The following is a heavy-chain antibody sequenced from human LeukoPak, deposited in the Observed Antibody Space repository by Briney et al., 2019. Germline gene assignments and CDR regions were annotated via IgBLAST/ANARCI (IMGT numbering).Heavy chain of an antibody. CDR1: GFTFSSYW. J-gene: IGHJ4*02. V-gene: IGHV3-74*01. Sequence: PGGSLRLSCAASGFTFSSYWMYWVRQAPRKGLVWVSRISSDGITTNYAGAVKGRFTMSRDNAKNTLFLQMNTLRAEDTAVYYCVRDLGELPTYWGQGTLVTVSS. D-gene: IGHD1-26*01. CDR2: ISSDGITT. CDR3: VRDLGELPTY.